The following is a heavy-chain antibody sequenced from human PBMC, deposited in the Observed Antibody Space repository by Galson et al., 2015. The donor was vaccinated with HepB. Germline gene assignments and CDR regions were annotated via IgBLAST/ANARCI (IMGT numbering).Heavy chain of an antibody. CDR2: IDPSDSYT. CDR1: GYSFTSYW. J-gene: IGHJ3*02. CDR3: ASPYSSGWQADAFDI. D-gene: IGHD6-19*01. V-gene: IGHV5-10-1*01. Sequence: QSGAEVKKPGESLRISCKGSGYSFTSYWISWVRQMPGKGLEWMGRIDPSDSYTNYSPSFQGHVTISADKSISTAYLQWSSLKASDTAMYYCASPYSSGWQADAFDIWGQGTMVTVSS.